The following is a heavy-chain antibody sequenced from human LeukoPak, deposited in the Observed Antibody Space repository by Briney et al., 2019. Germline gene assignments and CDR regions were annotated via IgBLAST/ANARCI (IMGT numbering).Heavy chain of an antibody. Sequence: SETLSLTCTVSGGSISSSSYYWGWIRQPPGKGLEWIGSIYYSGSTYYNPSLKSRVTISVDTSTSQFSLKLSSVTAADTAVYYCATSITIFGVANDAFDIWGQGTMVTVSS. J-gene: IGHJ3*02. V-gene: IGHV4-39*01. CDR3: ATSITIFGVANDAFDI. CDR2: IYYSGST. CDR1: GGSISSSSYY. D-gene: IGHD3-3*01.